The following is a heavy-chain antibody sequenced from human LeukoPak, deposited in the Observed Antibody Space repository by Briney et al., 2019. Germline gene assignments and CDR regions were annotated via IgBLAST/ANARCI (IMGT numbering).Heavy chain of an antibody. D-gene: IGHD6-13*01. CDR1: GFTFSSHA. J-gene: IGHJ4*02. CDR3: AKEDSFGSSPVVDY. CDR2: ISGSGGTT. Sequence: GGSLRLSCAASGFTFSSHAMSWVRQAPGKELEWVSAISGSGGTTYYGDSVKGRFTISRDNSKNTLHLQMNSLRAEDTAVYYCAKEDSFGSSPVVDYWGQGTLVTVSS. V-gene: IGHV3-23*01.